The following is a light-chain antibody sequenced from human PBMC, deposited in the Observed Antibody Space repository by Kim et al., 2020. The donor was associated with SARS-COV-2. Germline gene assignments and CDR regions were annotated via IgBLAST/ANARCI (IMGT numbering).Light chain of an antibody. J-gene: IGLJ2*01. Sequence: QLVLTQPPSVSGAPGQRVTIPCTGSSSNIGAGYDVHWYQQLPGTAPKLLIYGNSNRPSGFPDRFSGSKSGTATSLAITGLQAEDEADYYCQYYDSRLSVVFGGGTQLTVL. V-gene: IGLV1-40*01. CDR1: SSNIGAGYD. CDR2: GNS. CDR3: QYYDSRLSVV.